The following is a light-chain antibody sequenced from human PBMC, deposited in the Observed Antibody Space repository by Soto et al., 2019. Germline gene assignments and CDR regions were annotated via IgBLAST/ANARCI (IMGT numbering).Light chain of an antibody. Sequence: DIQMTQSPSTLSASVGDRVTITCRASQSISSWLAWYQQKPGKAPKLLIYKASSLESGVQSRFSGSGSGTEFTLTISSLQPDDFATYYCQQYNSYPGTFGQGTKVDIK. CDR2: KAS. CDR1: QSISSW. J-gene: IGKJ1*01. V-gene: IGKV1-5*03. CDR3: QQYNSYPGT.